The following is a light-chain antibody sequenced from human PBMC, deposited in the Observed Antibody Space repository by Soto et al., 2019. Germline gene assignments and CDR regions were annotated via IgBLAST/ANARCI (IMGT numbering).Light chain of an antibody. CDR1: QGISSY. V-gene: IGKV1-8*01. CDR2: AAS. Sequence: AVRMTQSPSSFSASPGDRVTITCRASQGISSYLAWYQQKPGKAPKLLIYAASTLQSGVPSRFSGSGSGTDFTLTISCLQSEDFATYYCQQYYSYPPWTFGQGTKVDIK. J-gene: IGKJ1*01. CDR3: QQYYSYPPWT.